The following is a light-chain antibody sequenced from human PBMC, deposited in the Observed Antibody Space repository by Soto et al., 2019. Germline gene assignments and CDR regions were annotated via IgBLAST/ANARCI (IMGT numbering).Light chain of an antibody. CDR3: SSYRGSTTLDV. CDR1: DSDVGAYNY. J-gene: IGLJ1*01. Sequence: QSVLTQPASVSGSPGQSITISCTGTDSDVGAYNYVSWYQQHPGKAPKLVIFEVSDRPSGVSNRFSGSKSGNTASLTISGLQAEDEADYYCSSYRGSTTLDVFGTGTKLTVL. CDR2: EVS. V-gene: IGLV2-14*01.